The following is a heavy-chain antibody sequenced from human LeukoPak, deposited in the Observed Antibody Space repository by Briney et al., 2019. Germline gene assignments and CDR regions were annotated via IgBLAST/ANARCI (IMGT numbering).Heavy chain of an antibody. CDR1: GFTFSNYW. CDR2: IKTDGSDK. Sequence: GGSLRLSCAASGFTFSNYWMSWVRQAPGKGPEWVGDIKTDGSDKYYVGSVKGRFTISRDNAKNSLYLQMNSLRAEDTAVYYCVRDSLIQYGSGSYWGFDYWGQGILVTVSS. CDR3: VRDSLIQYGSGSYWGFDY. J-gene: IGHJ4*02. D-gene: IGHD3-10*01. V-gene: IGHV3-7*03.